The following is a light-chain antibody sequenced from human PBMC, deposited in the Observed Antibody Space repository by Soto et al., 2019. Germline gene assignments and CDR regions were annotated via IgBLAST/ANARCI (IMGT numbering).Light chain of an antibody. Sequence: AIRMTQSPSSFSASTGDRVTITCRASQGISSYLAWYQQKRGKAPKLLFYAASTLQSGVPSRFSGSGSGTDFTLTISCLQSEDFATYYCQQYYSYPLAFGGGTKVEIK. V-gene: IGKV1-8*01. J-gene: IGKJ4*01. CDR2: AAS. CDR3: QQYYSYPLA. CDR1: QGISSY.